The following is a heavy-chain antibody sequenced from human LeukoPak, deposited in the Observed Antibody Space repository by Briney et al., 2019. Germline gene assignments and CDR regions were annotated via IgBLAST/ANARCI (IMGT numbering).Heavy chain of an antibody. CDR3: ARDRGEGGWFDP. V-gene: IGHV4-39*07. D-gene: IGHD3-10*01. Sequence: SETLSLTCTVSGGSISSSSYYWGWIRQPPGKGLEWIGSIYYSGSTYYNPSLKSRVSISVDTSKNQFSLKLSSVTAADTAVYYCARDRGEGGWFDPWGQGTLVTVSS. CDR2: IYYSGST. CDR1: GGSISSSSYY. J-gene: IGHJ5*02.